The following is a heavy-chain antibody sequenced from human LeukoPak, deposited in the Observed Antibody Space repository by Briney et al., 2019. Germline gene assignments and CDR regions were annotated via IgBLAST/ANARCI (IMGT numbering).Heavy chain of an antibody. J-gene: IGHJ4*02. CDR1: GFTFSRYA. CDR2: ISGSGDTT. D-gene: IGHD3-22*01. V-gene: IGHV3-23*01. CDR3: ATYRRGYHDSSEYYYFDY. Sequence: GGSLRLSCAASGFTFSRYAMSWVRQAPGKGLEWVSGISGSGDTTYYADSVKGRFTISRDNSKNTLYLQMNGLRAEDTAVYYCATYRRGYHDSSEYYYFDYWGQGTLVTVSS.